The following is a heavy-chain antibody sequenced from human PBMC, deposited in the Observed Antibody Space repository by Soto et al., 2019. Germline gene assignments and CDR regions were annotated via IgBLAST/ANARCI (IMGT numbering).Heavy chain of an antibody. CDR2: ISAYNGNT. Sequence: QVQLVQSGAEVKKPGASVKVSCKASGYTFTSYGISWVRQAPGQGLEWMGWISAYNGNTNYAQKLQGRVTMTIDTSTSTAYMDLSSLRSDDTAVYYCARDLHSYGRSNNWFDPWGQGTLVTVSS. D-gene: IGHD5-18*01. J-gene: IGHJ5*02. CDR3: ARDLHSYGRSNNWFDP. V-gene: IGHV1-18*01. CDR1: GYTFTSYG.